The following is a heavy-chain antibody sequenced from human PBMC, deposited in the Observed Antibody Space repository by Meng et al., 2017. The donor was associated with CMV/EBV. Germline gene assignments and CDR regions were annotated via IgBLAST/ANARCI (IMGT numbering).Heavy chain of an antibody. CDR1: GGTFSSYT. CDR2: IIPILGIA. V-gene: IGHV1-69*04. Sequence: SVKVSCKASGGTFSSYTISWVRQASGQGLEWMGRIIPILGIANYAQKFQGRVTITADKSTSTAYMELSSLRSEDTAVYYCARDIITIFGVVKGGMDVWGQGTTVTVSS. J-gene: IGHJ6*02. CDR3: ARDIITIFGVVKGGMDV. D-gene: IGHD3-3*01.